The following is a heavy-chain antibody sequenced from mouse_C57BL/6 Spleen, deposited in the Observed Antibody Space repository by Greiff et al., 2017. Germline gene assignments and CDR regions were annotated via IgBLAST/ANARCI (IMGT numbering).Heavy chain of an antibody. D-gene: IGHD3-3*01. J-gene: IGHJ3*01. V-gene: IGHV1-39*01. CDR2: INPNYGTT. CDR1: GYSFTGYS. CDR3: AREGLGPFAY. Sequence: EVQLQQSGPELVKPGASVKLSCKASGYSFTGYSMNWVKQSTGKSLEWIGVINPNYGTTSYNQKFKSKATLTVDQSSSTAYMQLSSLTSEDSAVYYRAREGLGPFAYWGQGTPVTVS.